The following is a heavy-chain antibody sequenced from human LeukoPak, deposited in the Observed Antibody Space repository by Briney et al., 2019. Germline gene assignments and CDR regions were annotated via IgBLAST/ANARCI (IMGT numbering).Heavy chain of an antibody. J-gene: IGHJ4*02. CDR1: GFTFSSYA. D-gene: IGHD3-22*01. Sequence: PGGSLRLSCAASGFTFSSYAMSWVRQAPGKGLEWVSVVSGSGGSTYYADSVKGRFTISRDNSKNTLYLQMNSLRAEDTAIYYCAKYSSGYYYVSSEDYFDYWGQGTLVTVSS. CDR2: VSGSGGST. V-gene: IGHV3-23*01. CDR3: AKYSSGYYYVSSEDYFDY.